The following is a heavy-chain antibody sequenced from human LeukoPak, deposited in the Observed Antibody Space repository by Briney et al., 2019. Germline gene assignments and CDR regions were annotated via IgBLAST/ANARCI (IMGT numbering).Heavy chain of an antibody. CDR2: IIPIFGAT. CDR1: GGTFSNYA. J-gene: IGHJ4*02. V-gene: IGHV1-69*13. D-gene: IGHD5-12*01. Sequence: SVKVSCKASGGTFSNYAIIWVRQAPGQGLEWMGGIIPIFGATNHAQKFRGRVTFTADASTSLAYMEMGSLRSEDTAVYYCARTPPYSGYDFHDDWGQGTLVTVSS. CDR3: ARTPPYSGYDFHDD.